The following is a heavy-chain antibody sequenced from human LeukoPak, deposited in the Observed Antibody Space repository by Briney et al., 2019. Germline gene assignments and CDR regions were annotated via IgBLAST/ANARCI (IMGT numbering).Heavy chain of an antibody. D-gene: IGHD2-2*01. CDR1: GFIFSSYT. J-gene: IGHJ3*02. V-gene: IGHV3-64*01. CDR3: ARSVPAAMSAFDI. CDR2: ISSNGDTT. Sequence: GGSLRLSCSASGFIFSSYTMEWVRHAPGKGLEYVSAISSNGDTTYYATSVKGRFTISRDNSRDTLYLQVGSLRAEDTAVYYCARSVPAAMSAFDIWGQGTMVTVSS.